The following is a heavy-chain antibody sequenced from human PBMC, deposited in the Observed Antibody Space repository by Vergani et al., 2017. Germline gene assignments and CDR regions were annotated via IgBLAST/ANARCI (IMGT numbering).Heavy chain of an antibody. CDR2: ISYDGTQK. D-gene: IGHD1-1*01. J-gene: IGHJ1*01. Sequence: QVHLVESGGGVVQPGRSLRLSCVVSGFTSSYYGMHWVRQAPGKGLEWVAVISYDGTQKYYADSVKGRFTISRDNSKSTLYLQMNSLRTEDTAVYYCATNSCGTPGCQIGYFREWGQGTLGTVSS. V-gene: IGHV3-30*03. CDR3: ATNSCGTPGCQIGYFRE. CDR1: GFTSSYYG.